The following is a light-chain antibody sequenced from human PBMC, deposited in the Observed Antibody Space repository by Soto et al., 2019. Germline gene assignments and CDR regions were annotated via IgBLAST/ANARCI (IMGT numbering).Light chain of an antibody. J-gene: IGLJ1*01. CDR3: AAWDDTLKRYV. CDR1: NSNIASNT. CDR2: YNN. Sequence: QSVLTQPPSASETPGQTVSISCSGSNSNIASNTVNWYPPLPGTAPKLLIYYNNQRPSGVPDRFSGSKSGTSASLAISGLQSEDESDYYCAAWDDTLKRYVFGTGTKVTVL. V-gene: IGLV1-44*01.